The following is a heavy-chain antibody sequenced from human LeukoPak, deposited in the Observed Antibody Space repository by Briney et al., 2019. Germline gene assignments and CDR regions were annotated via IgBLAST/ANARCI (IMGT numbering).Heavy chain of an antibody. CDR3: ARAPTRAEPFDY. Sequence: PGGSLRLSCAASGFTFSSYAMHWVRQAPGKGLEWVAVISYDGSNKYYADSVKGRFTISRDNSKNTLYLQMNSLRAEDTAVYYCARAPTRAEPFDYWGQGTLVTVSS. CDR1: GFTFSSYA. J-gene: IGHJ4*02. V-gene: IGHV3-30*04. CDR2: ISYDGSNK. D-gene: IGHD1-14*01.